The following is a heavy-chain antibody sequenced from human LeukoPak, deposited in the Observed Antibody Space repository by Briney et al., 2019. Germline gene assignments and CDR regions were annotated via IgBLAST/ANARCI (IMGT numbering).Heavy chain of an antibody. J-gene: IGHJ4*02. D-gene: IGHD3-22*01. CDR2: IYTSGST. CDR1: GGSISSGSYY. V-gene: IGHV4-61*02. Sequence: SQTLSLTCTVSGGSISSGSYYWSWIRQPAGKGLEWIGRIYTSGSTNYNPSLKSRVTISVDTSKNQFSLKLSSVTAADTAVYYCAGLDYYDSSGYDYWGQGTLVTVSS. CDR3: AGLDYYDSSGYDY.